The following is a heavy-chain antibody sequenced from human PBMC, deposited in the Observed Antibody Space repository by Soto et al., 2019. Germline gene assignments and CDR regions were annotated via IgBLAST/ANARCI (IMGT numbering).Heavy chain of an antibody. CDR2: INPGGGST. CDR3: ARPTEVGETVRYFFDY. J-gene: IGHJ4*01. D-gene: IGHD1-26*01. CDR1: GYNFTTYY. Sequence: GASVKVSCKASGYNFTTYYIHWVRQAPGQGLEWMGVINPGGGSTNYAQKFKGRLTVTADTSTSTVYMELSSLTSEDTAVYYCARPTEVGETVRYFFDYWGQGTLVTVSS. V-gene: IGHV1-46*01.